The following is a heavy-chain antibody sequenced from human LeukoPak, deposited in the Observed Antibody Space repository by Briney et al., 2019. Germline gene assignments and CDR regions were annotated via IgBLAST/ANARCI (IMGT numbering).Heavy chain of an antibody. CDR2: ISYDGSNK. CDR3: AAGLVHESDY. J-gene: IGHJ4*02. CDR1: GFTFSSYA. V-gene: IGHV3-30-3*01. Sequence: PGRSLRLSCAASGFTFSSYAMHWVRQAPGKGLEWVAVISYDGSNKYYADSVKGRFTISRDNSKNTLYLQMNSLRAEDTAVYYCAAGLVHESDYWGQGTLVTVSS. D-gene: IGHD6-19*01.